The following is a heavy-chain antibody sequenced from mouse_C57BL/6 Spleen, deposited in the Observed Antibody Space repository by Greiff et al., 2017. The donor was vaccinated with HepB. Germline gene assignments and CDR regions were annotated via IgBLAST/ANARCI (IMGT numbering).Heavy chain of an antibody. Sequence: QVQLQQSGPELVKPGASVKISCKASGYAFSSSWMNWVKQRPGKGLEWIGRIYPGDGDTNYNGKFKGKATLTADKSSSTAYMQLSSLTSEDSAVYFCASYDYGGFAYWGQGTLVTVSA. D-gene: IGHD2-4*01. CDR3: ASYDYGGFAY. V-gene: IGHV1-82*01. CDR2: IYPGDGDT. CDR1: GYAFSSSW. J-gene: IGHJ3*01.